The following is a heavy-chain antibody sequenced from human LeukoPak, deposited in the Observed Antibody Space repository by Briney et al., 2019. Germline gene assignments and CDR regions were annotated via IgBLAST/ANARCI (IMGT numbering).Heavy chain of an antibody. J-gene: IGHJ4*02. Sequence: SETLSLTCTVSGGSISSYYWSWIRQPPGKGLEWIGYIYYSGSTNYNPSLKSRVTISVDTSKNQFSLKPSSVTAADTAVYYCARGRRRYGSGSYIDFDYWGQGTLVTVSS. CDR2: IYYSGST. CDR1: GGSISSYY. D-gene: IGHD3-10*01. V-gene: IGHV4-59*12. CDR3: ARGRRRYGSGSYIDFDY.